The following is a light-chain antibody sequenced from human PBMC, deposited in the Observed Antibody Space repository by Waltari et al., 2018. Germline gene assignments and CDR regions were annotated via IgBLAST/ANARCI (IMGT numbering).Light chain of an antibody. V-gene: IGKV1-12*01. CDR2: QAS. J-gene: IGKJ4*01. CDR1: KAIGIW. CDR3: QQAHTFPLT. Sequence: DTQMTQFPSAVPAFVGDRVTITCRASKAIGIWIAWYQQKPGKAPKLLIYQASPLQSGVPSRFSGSGSGTDFTLTISSLQPEDFATYYCQQAHTFPLTFGGGTKVEIK.